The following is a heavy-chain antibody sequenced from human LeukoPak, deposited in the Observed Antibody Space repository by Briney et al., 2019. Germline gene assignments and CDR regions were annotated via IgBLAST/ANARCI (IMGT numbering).Heavy chain of an antibody. Sequence: SETLSLTCTVSGGSISNYYWNWIRQPPGKGLEWIGYIYFTGSTNYNPSLKSRVSMSVDKSKNQFSLRLNSVTAADTAVYYCSRKDTPMIYFDCWGQGTLVTVSS. J-gene: IGHJ4*02. CDR3: SRKDTPMIYFDC. CDR1: GGSISNYY. CDR2: IYFTGST. D-gene: IGHD5-18*01. V-gene: IGHV4-59*12.